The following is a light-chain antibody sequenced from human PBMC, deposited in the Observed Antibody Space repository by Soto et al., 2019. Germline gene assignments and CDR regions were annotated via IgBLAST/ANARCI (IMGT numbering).Light chain of an antibody. CDR3: QQYNNWPSYT. V-gene: IGKV3-15*01. Sequence: EIVMTQSPATLSVSPGERATLSCRASQSVSSDLAWYQQKPGQAPRLLIYGASTRATGIPARFSGSGSGTEFPLPHRSLQSEDFAVYYCQQYNNWPSYTFGQGTKLEIK. J-gene: IGKJ2*01. CDR1: QSVSSD. CDR2: GAS.